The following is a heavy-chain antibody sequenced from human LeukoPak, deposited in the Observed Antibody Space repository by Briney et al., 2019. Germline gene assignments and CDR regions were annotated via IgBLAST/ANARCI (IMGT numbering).Heavy chain of an antibody. CDR1: GFTFSSYW. J-gene: IGHJ4*02. CDR3: ARESSALPXDY. Sequence: GGSLRLSCAASGFTFSSYWMHWVRQAPGKGLVWVSRINTDGSSTSYADSVKGRFTISRDNAKNTLYLQMNSLRAEDTAIYYCARESSALPXDYWGQGTLVXVSS. D-gene: IGHD3-22*01. CDR2: INTDGSST. V-gene: IGHV3-74*01.